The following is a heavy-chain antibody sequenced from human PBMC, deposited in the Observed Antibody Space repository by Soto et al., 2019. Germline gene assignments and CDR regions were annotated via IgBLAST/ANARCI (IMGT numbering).Heavy chain of an antibody. J-gene: IGHJ4*02. D-gene: IGHD3-10*01. CDR1: GDSISSAHW. Sequence: QVQLQESGPGLVKPSGTLSLTCVVSGDSISSAHWWSWVPQPPGKGLEWIGEIYHSGSTNYNPSRKRRVTMSVDQSKNQFSLKVISGPAADTAVYSCAAHRGSTYGPLDYWGQGLLVTVSS. CDR3: AAHRGSTYGPLDY. CDR2: IYHSGST. V-gene: IGHV4-4*02.